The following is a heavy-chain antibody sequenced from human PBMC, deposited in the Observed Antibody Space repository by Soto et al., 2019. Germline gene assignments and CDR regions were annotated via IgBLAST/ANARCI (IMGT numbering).Heavy chain of an antibody. V-gene: IGHV4-59*01. CDR1: SFSIISSY. Sequence: SDTLSLTCPFISFSIISSYWSLLLQPPGKGLECIAYFYYSGSTKYNPSLKCRVTISLDTSKNQFSLKLNSVTAADTAVYYCAREGSTGGFDYWGQGNMVTVS. J-gene: IGHJ4*02. D-gene: IGHD2-8*02. CDR2: FYYSGST. CDR3: AREGSTGGFDY.